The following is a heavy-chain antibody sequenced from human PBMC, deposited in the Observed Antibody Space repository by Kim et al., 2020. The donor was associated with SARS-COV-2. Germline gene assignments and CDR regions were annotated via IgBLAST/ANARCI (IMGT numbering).Heavy chain of an antibody. Sequence: GGSLRLSCAASGFTFSSYAMHWVRQAPGKGLEWVAVISYDGSNKYYADSVKGRFTISRDNSKNTLYLQMNSLRAEDTAVYYCARNYYGSGSYKRVAFDI. CDR2: ISYDGSNK. V-gene: IGHV3-30*04. CDR1: GFTFSSYA. J-gene: IGHJ3*02. D-gene: IGHD3-10*01. CDR3: ARNYYGSGSYKRVAFDI.